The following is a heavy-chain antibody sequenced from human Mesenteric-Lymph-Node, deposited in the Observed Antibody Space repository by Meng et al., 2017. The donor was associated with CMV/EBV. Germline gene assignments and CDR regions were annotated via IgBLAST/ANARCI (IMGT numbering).Heavy chain of an antibody. J-gene: IGHJ4*02. CDR3: EKDQGVPLWQDGNHFDY. V-gene: IGHV3-30*18. D-gene: IGHD3-10*01. CDR2: ISNDGSSE. CDR1: TFSKYG. Sequence: TFSKYGMHRVRQTPDKGLEWVAVISNDGSSEYYEDSVRGKFTISRENSKNPLFLKMNSLRVEETAVYYCEKDQGVPLWQDGNHFDYWGQGTLVTVSS.